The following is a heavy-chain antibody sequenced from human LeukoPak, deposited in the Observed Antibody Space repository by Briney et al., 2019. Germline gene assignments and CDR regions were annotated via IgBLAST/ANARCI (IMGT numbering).Heavy chain of an antibody. CDR1: GFTFSSYS. D-gene: IGHD5-18*01. CDR2: ISSSSSYI. Sequence: GGSLTLSCAASGFTFSSYSMNWVRQAPGKGLEWVSSISSSSSYIYYADSVKGRFTISRDNAKNSLYLQMNSLRAEDTAVYYCARDFRGYSYGSDYYYYYMDVWGKGTTVTISS. CDR3: ARDFRGYSYGSDYYYYYMDV. V-gene: IGHV3-21*01. J-gene: IGHJ6*03.